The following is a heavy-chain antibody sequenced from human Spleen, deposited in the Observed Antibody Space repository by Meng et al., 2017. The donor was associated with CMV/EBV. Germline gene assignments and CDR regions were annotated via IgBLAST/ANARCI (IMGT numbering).Heavy chain of an antibody. CDR1: RFTLNDYA. D-gene: IGHD3-10*01. CDR3: ARSGSGSYFDY. V-gene: IGHV3-30-3*01. J-gene: IGHJ4*02. Sequence: SCAASRFTLNDYAMNWVRQAPGKGLEWVTFLSYDGNYKYYADSVRGRFTISRDNSKNTLYLQMNSLRAEDTAVYYCARSGSGSYFDYWGRGTLVTVSS. CDR2: LSYDGNYK.